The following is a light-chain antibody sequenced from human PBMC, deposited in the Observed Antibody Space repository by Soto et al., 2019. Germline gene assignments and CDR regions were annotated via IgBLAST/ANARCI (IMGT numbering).Light chain of an antibody. V-gene: IGKV1D-8*03. CDR1: QGISSY. CDR2: AAS. CDR3: QQSYSSPPT. Sequence: LCVTHSSSFLSESTGASVPISFRMSQGISSYLAWYQQKPGKAPKLLIFAASSLQSGVPSRFSGSRSGPDFTLTISSLQPEDFATYYCQQSYSSPPTFGQGTKVDI. J-gene: IGKJ1*01.